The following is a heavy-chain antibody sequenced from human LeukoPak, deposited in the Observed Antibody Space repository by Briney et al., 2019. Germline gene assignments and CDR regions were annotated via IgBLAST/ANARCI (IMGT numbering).Heavy chain of an antibody. CDR2: INQDGSEK. Sequence: GSLRLSCAASGFTFSSNWMSWVRQAPGKGLEWVANINQDGSEKYYADSVKGRFTISRDNAKNSLYLQMNSLRAEDTAVYYCARAPYSSSWYGIDHWGQGTLVTVSS. CDR3: ARAPYSSSWYGIDH. V-gene: IGHV3-7*01. J-gene: IGHJ4*02. CDR1: GFTFSSNW. D-gene: IGHD6-13*01.